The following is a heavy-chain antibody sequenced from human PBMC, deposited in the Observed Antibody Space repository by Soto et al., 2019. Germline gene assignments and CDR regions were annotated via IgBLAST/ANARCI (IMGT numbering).Heavy chain of an antibody. Sequence: SETLSLTCTVSGGSISSYYWSWIRQPPGKGLEWIGYIYYSGSTNYNPSLKSRVTISVDTSKNQFALKLSSVTAADTAVYYRARDIHRGFDPWGQGTLVTVSS. CDR3: ARDIHRGFDP. J-gene: IGHJ5*02. D-gene: IGHD2-21*01. CDR1: GGSISSYY. V-gene: IGHV4-59*12. CDR2: IYYSGST.